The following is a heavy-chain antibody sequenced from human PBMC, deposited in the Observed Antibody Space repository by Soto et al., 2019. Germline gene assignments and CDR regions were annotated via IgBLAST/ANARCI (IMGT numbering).Heavy chain of an antibody. Sequence: EVQLLGSGGGLVQPGGSLRVSCEASGFTFSNYGMAWVRQAPGEGLEWVSTIDSSGVTTYYSDSVKGRFTISRDNSKNTLYLQMNSLRAEDTAVYYCAKASEGYYDSSGAYTRWGQGTLVTVSS. CDR2: IDSSGVTT. D-gene: IGHD3-22*01. V-gene: IGHV3-23*01. CDR1: GFTFSNYG. CDR3: AKASEGYYDSSGAYTR. J-gene: IGHJ4*02.